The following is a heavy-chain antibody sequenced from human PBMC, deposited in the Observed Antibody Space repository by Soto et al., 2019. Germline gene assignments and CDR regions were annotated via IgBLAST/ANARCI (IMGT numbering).Heavy chain of an antibody. J-gene: IGHJ4*02. CDR2: IYHSGST. D-gene: IGHD6-19*01. Sequence: PSETLSLTCAVSSGSISSSNWWSWVRQPPGKGLEWIGEIYHSGSTNYNPSLKSRVTISVDKSKNQFSLKLSSVTAADTAVYYCARGYSSGWEYYFDYWGQGTLVTVSS. V-gene: IGHV4-4*02. CDR1: SGSISSSNW. CDR3: ARGYSSGWEYYFDY.